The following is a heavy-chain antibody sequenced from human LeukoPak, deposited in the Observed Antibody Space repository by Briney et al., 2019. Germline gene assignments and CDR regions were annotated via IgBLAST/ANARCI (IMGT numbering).Heavy chain of an antibody. CDR1: GGSFSGYY. CDR2: INHSGST. J-gene: IGHJ4*02. Sequence: PSETLSLTCAVYGGSFSGYYWSWIRQPPGKGLEWIGEINHSGSTHSNPSLTSRVTLSVDTSNDQFFLKLSSVPAADAAVYFCARGVYCSSTSWSHYGDYVDYWGQGTLVTVSS. CDR3: ARGVYCSSTSWSHYGDYVDY. V-gene: IGHV4-34*01. D-gene: IGHD2-2*01.